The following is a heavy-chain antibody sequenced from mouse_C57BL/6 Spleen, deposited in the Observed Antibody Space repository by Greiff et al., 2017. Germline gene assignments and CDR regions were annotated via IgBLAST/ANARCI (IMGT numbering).Heavy chain of an antibody. J-gene: IGHJ4*01. D-gene: IGHD1-1*01. CDR2: IYPGDGDT. CDR1: GYAFSSYW. CDR3: AREGGYYYGSSPSYAMDY. Sequence: QVQLKESGAELVKPGASVKISCKASGYAFSSYWMNWVKQRPGKGLEWIGQIYPGDGDTNYNGKFKGKATLTADKSSSTAYMQLSSLTSEDSAVYFCAREGGYYYGSSPSYAMDYWGQGTSVTVSS. V-gene: IGHV1-80*01.